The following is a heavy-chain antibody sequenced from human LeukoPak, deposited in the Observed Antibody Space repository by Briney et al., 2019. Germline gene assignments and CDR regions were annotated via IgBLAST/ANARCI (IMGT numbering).Heavy chain of an antibody. J-gene: IGHJ4*02. CDR3: ARQSYDSSGYYYFDY. Sequence: SETLSLTCTVSGGSISSSGYYWGWIRQPPGKGLQWIGSIYYSGSTYYNPSLKSRVIVSVDTSKNQFSLKLSSVTAADTAVYYCARQSYDSSGYYYFDYWGRGTLVTVSS. CDR1: GGSISSSGYY. CDR2: IYYSGST. V-gene: IGHV4-39*01. D-gene: IGHD3-22*01.